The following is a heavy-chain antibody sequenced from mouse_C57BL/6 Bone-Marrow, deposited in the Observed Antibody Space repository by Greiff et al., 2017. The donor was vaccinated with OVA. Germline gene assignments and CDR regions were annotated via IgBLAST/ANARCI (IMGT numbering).Heavy chain of an antibody. Sequence: EVQLQQSGPELVKPGASVKISCKASGYTFTDYYMNWVKQSHGKSLEWIGDINPNNGGTSYNQKFKGKATLTVDKSSSTAYMELRSLTSEYSAVYYCARGPYSKGWFAYWGQGTLVTVSA. J-gene: IGHJ3*01. CDR1: GYTFTDYY. CDR3: ARGPYSKGWFAY. V-gene: IGHV1-26*01. CDR2: INPNNGGT. D-gene: IGHD2-5*01.